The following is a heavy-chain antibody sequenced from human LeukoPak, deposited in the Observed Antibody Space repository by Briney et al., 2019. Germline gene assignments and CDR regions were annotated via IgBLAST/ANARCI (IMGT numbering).Heavy chain of an antibody. Sequence: GGSLRLSCAASGFTVSSNYMSWVRQAPGKGLEWVSVIYSGGSTYHADSVGGGFTISRDNSKNTLYLQMNRLRAQDTAVYYCARGAHGGASGYDYFDYWGQGTLVTVSS. CDR3: ARGAHGGASGYDYFDY. D-gene: IGHD3-22*01. CDR1: GFTVSSNY. V-gene: IGHV3-53*01. J-gene: IGHJ4*02. CDR2: IYSGGST.